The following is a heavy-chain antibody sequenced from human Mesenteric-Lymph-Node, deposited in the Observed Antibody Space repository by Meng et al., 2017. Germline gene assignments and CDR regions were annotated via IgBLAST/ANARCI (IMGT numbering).Heavy chain of an antibody. Sequence: QVPVQEAGRGPVTASATLSLTCTVSGCSFSNSSYYWGWIRQPPGKGVEWIGSIYYSGSTYYNPSLKSGVSISVDTSKNQFFLKLSSVTAADTAVYYCASPLGILGIVDLWGRGTLVTVSS. CDR1: GCSFSNSSYY. CDR2: IYYSGST. V-gene: IGHV4-39*01. J-gene: IGHJ2*01. D-gene: IGHD7-27*01. CDR3: ASPLGILGIVDL.